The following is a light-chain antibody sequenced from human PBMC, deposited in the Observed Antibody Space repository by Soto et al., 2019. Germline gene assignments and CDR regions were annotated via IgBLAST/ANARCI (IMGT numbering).Light chain of an antibody. CDR1: QSVSIN. Sequence: DIELTQSPSTLPLFTGERATLSCRASQSVSINLAWYQQKPGQAPRLLIYGASTMATGIPARFSGSGSGTEFTIPTSSMQHADYVASYCHQYNNWYPGTFGQGTRVEIK. J-gene: IGKJ1*01. CDR3: HQYNNWYPGT. V-gene: IGKV3-15*01. CDR2: GAS.